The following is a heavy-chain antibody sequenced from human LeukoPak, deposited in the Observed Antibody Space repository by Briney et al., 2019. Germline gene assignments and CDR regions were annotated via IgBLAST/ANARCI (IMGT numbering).Heavy chain of an antibody. CDR2: INPNSGGT. J-gene: IGHJ4*02. CDR3: ARDVLKLKYYDFWSAPDY. Sequence: ASVKVSCKASGYTFTVYYMHWVRQAPGQGGERMGWINPNSGGTNYAQKFQGRVTMTRDTSISTAYMELSRLRSDDTAVYYCARDVLKLKYYDFWSAPDYWGQGTLVTVSS. V-gene: IGHV1-2*02. D-gene: IGHD3-3*01. CDR1: GYTFTVYY.